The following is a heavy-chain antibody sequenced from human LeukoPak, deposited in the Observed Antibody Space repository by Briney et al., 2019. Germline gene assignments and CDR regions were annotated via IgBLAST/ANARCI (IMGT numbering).Heavy chain of an antibody. J-gene: IGHJ5*02. CDR2: ISSIGTTI. CDR1: GFIFSSYE. V-gene: IGHV3-48*03. CDR3: ARGLYSP. D-gene: IGHD2-21*01. Sequence: GGSLRLSCAASGFIFSSYEMNWVRQAPRKGLEWISYISSIGTTIYYADSVKGRFTISRDNAKNSLYLQMNSLRAEDKAVYYCARGLYSPWGQGTLVTVSS.